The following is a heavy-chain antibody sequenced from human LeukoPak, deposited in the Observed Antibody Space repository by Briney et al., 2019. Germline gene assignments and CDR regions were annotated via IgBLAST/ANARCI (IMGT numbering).Heavy chain of an antibody. CDR1: GGSITTYF. CDR2: IYYIGST. J-gene: IGHJ4*02. D-gene: IGHD5-24*01. Sequence: SETLSLTCTVSGGSITTYFWSWIRQPPGKGLEWIGYIYYIGSTNYNPPLKSRVTISVDTSKNQFSLKLSSVTAADTAVYYCASVRRDGYPFDYWGQGTLVTVSS. V-gene: IGHV4-59*01. CDR3: ASVRRDGYPFDY.